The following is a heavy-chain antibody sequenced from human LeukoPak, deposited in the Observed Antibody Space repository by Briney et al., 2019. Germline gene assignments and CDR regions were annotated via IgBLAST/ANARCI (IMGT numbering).Heavy chain of an antibody. CDR2: IYSGGST. V-gene: IGHV3-66*01. CDR3: ARIRYYYDSSGYFVFDY. J-gene: IGHJ4*02. CDR1: EFTVSSNY. D-gene: IGHD3-22*01. Sequence: GGSLRLSCAASEFTVSSNYMSWVRQAPGKGLEWVSVIYSGGSTYYADSVKGRFTISRDNSKNTLYLQMNSLRAEDTAVYYCARIRYYYDSSGYFVFDYWGQGTLVTVSS.